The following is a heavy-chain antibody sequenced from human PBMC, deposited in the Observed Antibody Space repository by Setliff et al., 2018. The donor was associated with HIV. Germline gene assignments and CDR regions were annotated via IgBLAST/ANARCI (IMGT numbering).Heavy chain of an antibody. CDR1: GGSISSGSYY. V-gene: IGHV4-61*09. J-gene: IGHJ5*02. Sequence: SETLSLTCTVSGGSISSGSYYWSWIRQPAGQGLEWIGHIYTSGSTNYNPSLKSRVTISVDTSKNQFSLKLSSVTAADTAGYYCARERSALLWKNWFDPWGQGTLVTVSS. D-gene: IGHD3-10*01. CDR3: ARERSALLWKNWFDP. CDR2: IYTSGST.